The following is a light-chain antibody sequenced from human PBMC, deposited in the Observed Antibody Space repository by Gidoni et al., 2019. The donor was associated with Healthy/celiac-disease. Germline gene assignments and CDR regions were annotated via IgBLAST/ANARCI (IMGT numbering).Light chain of an antibody. Sequence: EIVLTQSPATLSLSPGARATLSCRASQSVSGYLAWYPQKPGKAPRLLIYDASNRATGIPARFSGSGSGTDFTLNISSLEPEDFAVYYCQQRSNWPPALTFGGGTKVEIK. CDR1: QSVSGY. CDR2: DAS. J-gene: IGKJ4*01. CDR3: QQRSNWPPALT. V-gene: IGKV3-11*01.